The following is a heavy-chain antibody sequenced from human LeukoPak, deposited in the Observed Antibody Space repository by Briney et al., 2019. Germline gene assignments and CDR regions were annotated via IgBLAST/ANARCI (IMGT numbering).Heavy chain of an antibody. J-gene: IGHJ3*02. Sequence: GSLRLSCAASGFTFSGSAMHWVRQASGKGLEWVGRIRSKANSYATAYAASVKGRFTISRDDSKNTAYLQMNSLKTEDTAVYFCTLVVDLGDDAFDIWGQGTMVAVSS. CDR2: IRSKANSYAT. D-gene: IGHD3-22*01. CDR3: TLVVDLGDDAFDI. V-gene: IGHV3-73*01. CDR1: GFTFSGSA.